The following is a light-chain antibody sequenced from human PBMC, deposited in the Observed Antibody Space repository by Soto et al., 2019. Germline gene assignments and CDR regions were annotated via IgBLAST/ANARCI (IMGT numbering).Light chain of an antibody. CDR1: SSDIGAYNF. V-gene: IGLV2-14*03. CDR2: DVN. CDR3: TSWTTSTTMI. J-gene: IGLJ2*01. Sequence: QSALTQPASVSGSPGQSITISCTGTSSDIGAYNFVSWYQQHPGKAPKLMLYDVNIRPSGVSNRLPGSKSGNTASLTISGLQAEDEADYYCTSWTTSTTMIFGGGTKLTVL.